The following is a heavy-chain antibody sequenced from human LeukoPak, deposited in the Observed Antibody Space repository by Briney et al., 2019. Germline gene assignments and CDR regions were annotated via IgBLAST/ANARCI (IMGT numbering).Heavy chain of an antibody. Sequence: GGSLRLSCAASGFTFDDYAMHWVRQAPGKGLEWVSGISWNSDSIGYADSVKGRFTISRDNAKNSLYLQMNSLRAEDMALYYCAKSSSSWSGDAFDIWGQGTMVTVSS. CDR2: ISWNSDSI. J-gene: IGHJ3*02. D-gene: IGHD6-13*01. CDR1: GFTFDDYA. CDR3: AKSSSSWSGDAFDI. V-gene: IGHV3-9*03.